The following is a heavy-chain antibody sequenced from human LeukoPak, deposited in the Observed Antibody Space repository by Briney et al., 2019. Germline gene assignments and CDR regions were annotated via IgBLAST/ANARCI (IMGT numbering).Heavy chain of an antibody. J-gene: IGHJ5*02. V-gene: IGHV4-34*01. CDR3: ARAALLGWFDP. CDR1: GGSFSGYY. CDR2: INHSGST. Sequence: SETLSLTCAVYGGSFSGYYWSWIRQPPGKGLEWIGEINHSGSTNYNPSLKSRVTISVDTSKNQLSLKLSSVTAADTAVYYCARAALLGWFDPWGQGTLVTVSS.